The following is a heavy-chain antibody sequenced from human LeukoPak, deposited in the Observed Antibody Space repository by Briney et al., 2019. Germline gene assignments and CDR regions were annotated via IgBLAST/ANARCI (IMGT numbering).Heavy chain of an antibody. CDR2: ISAYNGST. Sequence: ASVKVSFKASGYTFTSYGISWVRQAPGQGLEWTGWISAYNGSTNYAQKFQGRVTMTTDTSTSTAYMELRSLGSDDTAVYYCARGGSGGVCNYWGQGTLVTVSS. V-gene: IGHV1-18*01. J-gene: IGHJ4*02. CDR3: ARGGSGGVCNY. CDR1: GYTFTSYG. D-gene: IGHD3-10*01.